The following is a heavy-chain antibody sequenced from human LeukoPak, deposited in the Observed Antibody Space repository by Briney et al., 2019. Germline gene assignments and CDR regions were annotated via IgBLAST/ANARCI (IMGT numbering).Heavy chain of an antibody. CDR1: GFTFSSYS. CDR3: ARVSLADYYYGSGSPPDAFDI. V-gene: IGHV3-21*01. J-gene: IGHJ3*02. Sequence: PGGSLRLSCAASGFTFSSYSMNWVRQAPGKGLEWVSSISSSSSYIYYADSVKGRFTISRDNAKNSLYLQMNSPRAEDTAVYYCARVSLADYYYGSGSPPDAFDIWGQGTMVTVSS. D-gene: IGHD3-10*01. CDR2: ISSSSSYI.